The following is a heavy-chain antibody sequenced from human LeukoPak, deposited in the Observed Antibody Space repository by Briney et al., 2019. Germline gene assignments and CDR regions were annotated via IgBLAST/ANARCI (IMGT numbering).Heavy chain of an antibody. Sequence: SETLSLTCTVSGGSISSYYWSWIRQPPGKGLEWIGYIYYSGSTNYNPSLKSRVTISVDTSKNQFSLKLSSVTAADTAVYYCARHIVVVPAAMQGGYFQHWGQGTLVTVSS. CDR1: GGSISSYY. D-gene: IGHD2-2*01. V-gene: IGHV4-59*01. CDR3: ARHIVVVPAAMQGGYFQH. CDR2: IYYSGST. J-gene: IGHJ1*01.